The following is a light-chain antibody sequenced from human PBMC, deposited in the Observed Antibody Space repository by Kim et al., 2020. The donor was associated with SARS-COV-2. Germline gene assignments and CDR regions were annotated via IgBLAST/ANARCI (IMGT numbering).Light chain of an antibody. CDR1: NIGSQS. V-gene: IGLV3-21*03. CDR2: DNS. Sequence: GKTARITCGGSNIGSQSGHWYQRESGQAPVLVVYDNSVRPSGIPERFSGSNSGNTATLTISRVEAGDEADYYCQVWGTSSDHPEVFGGGTQLTVL. J-gene: IGLJ3*02. CDR3: QVWGTSSDHPEV.